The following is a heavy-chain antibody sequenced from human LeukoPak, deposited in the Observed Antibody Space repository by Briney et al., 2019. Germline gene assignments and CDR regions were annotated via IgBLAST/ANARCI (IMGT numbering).Heavy chain of an antibody. J-gene: IGHJ5*02. Sequence: SETLSLTCTVSGGSISSHYWNWIRQPPGKELGWIGYIFYSGDTNYNPSLNRRVTFSVDTSKNQFSLRLSSVTAADTAVYYCARCATITNWFDPWGQGTLVTVSS. CDR3: ARCATITNWFDP. V-gene: IGHV4-59*11. D-gene: IGHD5-12*01. CDR1: GGSISSHY. CDR2: IFYSGDT.